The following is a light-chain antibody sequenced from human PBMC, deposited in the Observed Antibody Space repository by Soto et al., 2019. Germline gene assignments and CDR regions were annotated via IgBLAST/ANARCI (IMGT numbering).Light chain of an antibody. CDR2: DAS. J-gene: IGKJ4*01. CDR3: QQFNNWPLT. V-gene: IGKV3-15*01. Sequence: EFVLTQSPATLSVSPGEIATLSFRASQSVIIDLAWYQQKPGQAPRLLIYDASTRATGVPARFSGSGSGAEFTLTISSLQSEDFAVYYCQQFNNWPLTFGGGTKVDIK. CDR1: QSVIID.